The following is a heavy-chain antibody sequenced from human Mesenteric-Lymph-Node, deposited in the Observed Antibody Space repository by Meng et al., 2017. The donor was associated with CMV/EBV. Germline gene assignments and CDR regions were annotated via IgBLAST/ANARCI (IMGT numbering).Heavy chain of an antibody. CDR2: IYYSGST. Sequence: ESLKISCTVSGVSISSSYWSWIRQPPEKGLEWIAYIYYSGSTNYNPSLKSRLTISIDTSKNQFSLKLSSVTAADTAIYYCTRGGNFFVPWGQGTPVTVSS. J-gene: IGHJ5*02. CDR1: GVSISSSY. CDR3: TRGGNFFVP. D-gene: IGHD1-7*01. V-gene: IGHV4-59*01.